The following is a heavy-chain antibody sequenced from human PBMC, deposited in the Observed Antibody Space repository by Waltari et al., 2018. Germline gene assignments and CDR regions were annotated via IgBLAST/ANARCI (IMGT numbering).Heavy chain of an antibody. CDR1: GFTFSSYS. Sequence: EVQLVESGGGLVKPGGSLRLSCAASGFTFSSYSMNWVRQAPGKGLEWVSSISNIYYADSVKGRFTISRDNAKNSLYLQMNSLRAEDTAVYYCAKDPTPNYYDSSGYTRGDYWGQGTLVTVSS. J-gene: IGHJ4*02. CDR2: ISNI. CDR3: AKDPTPNYYDSSGYTRGDY. D-gene: IGHD3-22*01. V-gene: IGHV3-21*01.